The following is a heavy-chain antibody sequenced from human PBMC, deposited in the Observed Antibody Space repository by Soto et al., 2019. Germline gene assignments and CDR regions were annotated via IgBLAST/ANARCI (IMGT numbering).Heavy chain of an antibody. Sequence: GGSLRLSCAASGFTFDDYAMHWVRQAPGKGLEWVSGISWNSGSIGYADSVKGRFTISRDNAKNSLYLQMNSLRAEDTALYYCAKSFERLNDYGDGYFDLWGRGTLVTVSS. J-gene: IGHJ2*01. CDR1: GFTFDDYA. CDR3: AKSFERLNDYGDGYFDL. CDR2: ISWNSGSI. V-gene: IGHV3-9*01. D-gene: IGHD4-17*01.